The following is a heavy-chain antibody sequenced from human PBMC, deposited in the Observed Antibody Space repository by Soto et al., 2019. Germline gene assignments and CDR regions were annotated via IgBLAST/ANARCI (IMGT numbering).Heavy chain of an antibody. V-gene: IGHV1-18*01. J-gene: IGHJ3*02. CDR3: AGMGMGLRGEYAFDI. CDR2: ISAYNGNT. CDR1: GYTFTSYG. Sequence: GASVKVSCKASGYTFTSYGISWLRQAPGQGLEWMGWISAYNGNTNYAQKLQGRVTMTTDTSTSTAYMELRSLRSDDTAVYYCAGMGMGLRGEYAFDIWGQGTMVTVSS. D-gene: IGHD4-17*01.